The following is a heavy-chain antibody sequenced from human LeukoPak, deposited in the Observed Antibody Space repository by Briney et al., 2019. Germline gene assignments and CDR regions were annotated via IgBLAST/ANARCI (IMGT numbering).Heavy chain of an antibody. J-gene: IGHJ4*02. CDR1: GGSFSGYY. D-gene: IGHD3-10*01. CDR2: INHSGST. Sequence: PSETLSLTCAVYGGSFSGYYWSWIRQSPGKGLEWIGEINHSGSTNYNPSLKSRVTISVDTSKNLFSLKLTSVTAADTAVYYCAREAGSGTYYDFDYWGQGTLVTVSS. CDR3: AREAGSGTYYDFDY. V-gene: IGHV4-34*01.